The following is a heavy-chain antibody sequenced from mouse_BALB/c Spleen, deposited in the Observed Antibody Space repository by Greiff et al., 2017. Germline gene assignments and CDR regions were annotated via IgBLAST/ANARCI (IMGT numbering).Heavy chain of an antibody. D-gene: IGHD2-10*01. J-gene: IGHJ4*01. CDR2: ISDGGSYT. CDR1: GFTFSDYY. CDR3: ASGTYYGLYAMDY. V-gene: IGHV5-4*02. Sequence: EVQRVESGGGLVKPGGSLKLSCAASGFTFSDYYMYWVRQTPEKRLEWVATISDGGSYTYYPDSVKGRFTISRDNAKNNLYLQMSSLKSEDTAMYYCASGTYYGLYAMDYWGQGTSVTVSS.